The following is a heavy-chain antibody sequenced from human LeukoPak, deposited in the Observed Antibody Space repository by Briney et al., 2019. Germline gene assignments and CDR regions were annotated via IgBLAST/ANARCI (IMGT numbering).Heavy chain of an antibody. CDR3: ARDSGSYRGFDY. D-gene: IGHD1-26*01. Sequence: GGSLRLSCAASEFTFSSYEMNWVRQAPGKGLEWISFISSRGSSVYYADSVKGRFTISRDNAKNSLYLQMNSLRAEDTAVYYCARDSGSYRGFDYWGQGTLVTVSS. J-gene: IGHJ4*02. CDR1: EFTFSSYE. V-gene: IGHV3-48*03. CDR2: ISSRGSSV.